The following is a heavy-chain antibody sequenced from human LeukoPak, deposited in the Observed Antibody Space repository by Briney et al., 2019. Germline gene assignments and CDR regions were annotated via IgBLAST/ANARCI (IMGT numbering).Heavy chain of an antibody. J-gene: IGHJ4*02. CDR3: ARRGNEYSSSSWYFDY. V-gene: IGHV4-34*01. CDR1: GGSFSGYY. CDR2: INHSGST. Sequence: PSETLSLTCAVYGGSFSGYYWSWIRQPPGKGLEWIGEINHSGSTNYNPSLKSRVTISVDTSKNQFSLKLSSVTAADTAVYYCARRGNEYSSSSWYFDYWGQGTLVTVSS. D-gene: IGHD6-6*01.